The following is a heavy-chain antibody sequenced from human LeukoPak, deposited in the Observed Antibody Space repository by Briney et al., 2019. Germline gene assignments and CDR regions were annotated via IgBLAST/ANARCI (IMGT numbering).Heavy chain of an antibody. CDR1: GFTFSSYS. D-gene: IGHD6-19*01. CDR2: IIRSSSYI. Sequence: PGGSLRLSCAASGFTFSSYSMNWVRQAPGKGLEWVSSIIRSSSYIYYADSVKGRFSISRDNAKNSLYLQMNSLRAEDTAVYYCARDRFTSSGWYGDYMDVWGKGTTVTVSS. CDR3: ARDRFTSSGWYGDYMDV. V-gene: IGHV3-21*01. J-gene: IGHJ6*03.